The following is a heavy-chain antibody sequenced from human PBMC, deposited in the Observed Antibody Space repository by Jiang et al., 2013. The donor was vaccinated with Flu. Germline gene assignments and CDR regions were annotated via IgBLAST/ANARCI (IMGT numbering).Heavy chain of an antibody. V-gene: IGHV5-51*01. D-gene: IGHD3-22*01. CDR2: IYPGDSDT. CDR1: GYSFTSYW. CDR3: ASAYYYDSSQGGAFDI. Sequence: GAEVKKPGESLKISCKGSGYSFTSYWIGWVRQMPGKGLEWMGIIYPGDSDTRYSPSFQGQVTISADKSISTAYLQWSSLKASDTAMYYCASAYYYDSSQGGAFDIWGQGTMVTVSS. J-gene: IGHJ3*02.